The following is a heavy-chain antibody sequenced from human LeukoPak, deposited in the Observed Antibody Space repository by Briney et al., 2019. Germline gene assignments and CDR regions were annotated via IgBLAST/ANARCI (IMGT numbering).Heavy chain of an antibody. J-gene: IGHJ5*02. Sequence: GSSVKVTCKSSGGTFSSYAISWVRQAAGQGREWMGGIIPIFGTANYAQKFQGRVTITTDESTSTAYMELSSLRSEDTAVYYCARDYDFSWFDPWGQGTLVTVSS. CDR2: IIPIFGTA. CDR3: ARDYDFSWFDP. V-gene: IGHV1-69*05. D-gene: IGHD3-3*01. CDR1: GGTFSSYA.